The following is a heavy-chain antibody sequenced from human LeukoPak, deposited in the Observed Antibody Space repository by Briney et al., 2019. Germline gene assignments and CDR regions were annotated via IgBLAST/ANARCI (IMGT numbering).Heavy chain of an antibody. CDR3: ARHCVVVPAAMESQVRPDRGWFDP. Sequence: SETLSLTCTVSGGSISSSSYYWGWIRQPPGKGLEWIGEINHSGSTNYNPSLKSRVTISVDTSKNQFSLKLSSVTAADTAVYYCARHCVVVPAAMESQVRPDRGWFDPWGQGTLVTVSS. V-gene: IGHV4-39*01. J-gene: IGHJ5*02. D-gene: IGHD2-2*01. CDR2: INHSGST. CDR1: GGSISSSSYY.